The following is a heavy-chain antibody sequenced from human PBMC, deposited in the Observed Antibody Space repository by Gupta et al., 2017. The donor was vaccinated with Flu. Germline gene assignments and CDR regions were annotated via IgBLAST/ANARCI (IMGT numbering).Heavy chain of an antibody. J-gene: IGHJ4*02. V-gene: IGHV3-23*01. Sequence: EVQLLESGGGLVQPGGSLRLSCAASGLTFRSYAMSWVRQAPGKGLEWVSAISGSGGSTYYADSVKGRFTISRDNSKNTLYLQMNSLRAEDTAVYYCAKGYSGYDGFDYWGQGTLVTVSS. CDR1: GLTFRSYA. CDR3: AKGYSGYDGFDY. CDR2: ISGSGGST. D-gene: IGHD5-12*01.